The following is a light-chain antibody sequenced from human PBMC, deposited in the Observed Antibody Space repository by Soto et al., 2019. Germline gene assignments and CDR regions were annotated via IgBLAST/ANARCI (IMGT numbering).Light chain of an antibody. V-gene: IGKV3-15*01. CDR2: GAS. Sequence: EIVMTQSPATLSVSPGERATLSCRASQSVSSNLGWYQQKPGQAPRLLIYGASTRAAGIPARFSGGGSETEFTLTISSVQSEDFAVYYCQQYNNWPLTFGGGTKVDI. CDR1: QSVSSN. CDR3: QQYNNWPLT. J-gene: IGKJ4*01.